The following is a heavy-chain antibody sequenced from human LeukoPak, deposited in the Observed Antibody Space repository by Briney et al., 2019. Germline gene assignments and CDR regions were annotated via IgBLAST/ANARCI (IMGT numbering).Heavy chain of an antibody. CDR1: GGSISSYY. Sequence: SETLSLTCTVSGGSISSYYWSWIRQPPGKGLEWIGYIYYSGSTNYNPSLKSRVTISVDTSKNQFSLKLSSVTAADTAVYYCARMASGSGWPHFDHWGQGTLVTVSS. CDR3: ARMASGSGWPHFDH. J-gene: IGHJ4*02. D-gene: IGHD6-19*01. CDR2: IYYSGST. V-gene: IGHV4-59*01.